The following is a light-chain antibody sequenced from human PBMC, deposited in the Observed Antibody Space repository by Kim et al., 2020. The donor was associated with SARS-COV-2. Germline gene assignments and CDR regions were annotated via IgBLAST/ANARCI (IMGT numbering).Light chain of an antibody. Sequence: AAEGDRFTITCRASQGISNYLAWYQQKPGKVPKLLIYAASTLQSGVPSRFSGSGSGTDFTLTISSLQPEDVATYYCQKYNSAPRTFGQGTKVDIK. CDR1: QGISNY. J-gene: IGKJ1*01. CDR2: AAS. CDR3: QKYNSAPRT. V-gene: IGKV1-27*01.